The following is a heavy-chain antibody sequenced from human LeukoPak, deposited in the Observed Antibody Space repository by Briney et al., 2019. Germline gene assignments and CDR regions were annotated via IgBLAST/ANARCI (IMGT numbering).Heavy chain of an antibody. J-gene: IGHJ3*02. D-gene: IGHD3-22*01. CDR2: ISGSGSST. CDR1: GFTFSRYG. CDR3: AKDLPYYYDSSGSGDAFDI. V-gene: IGHV3-23*01. Sequence: GGSLRLSCSASGFTFSRYGMHWVRQAPGKGLDWVSSISGSGSSTYYAGSVKGRVTISRDNSQNTLYLQMNSLRAEDTAVYYCAKDLPYYYDSSGSGDAFDIWGRGTMVTVST.